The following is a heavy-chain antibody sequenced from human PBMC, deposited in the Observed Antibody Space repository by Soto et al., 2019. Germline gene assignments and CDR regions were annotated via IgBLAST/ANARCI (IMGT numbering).Heavy chain of an antibody. CDR3: VRPGIGSVHGLVDV. CDR1: SGPSSSYN. J-gene: IGHJ6*02. D-gene: IGHD3-10*01. V-gene: IGHV4-59*08. Sequence: QVQLQQSGPRLVKPSETLSLTCTVSSGPSSSYNWGWIRQSPGRRLEWIGYVYNTGGSGYNPSLGRRVPLAADTSTNIISLTLTSVPAADTAVYYCVRPGIGSVHGLVDVWGQGTTVTVSS. CDR2: VYNTGGS.